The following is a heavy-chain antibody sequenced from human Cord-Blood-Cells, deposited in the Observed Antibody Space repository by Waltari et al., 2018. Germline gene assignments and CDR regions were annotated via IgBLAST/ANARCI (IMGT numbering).Heavy chain of an antibody. CDR2: IYYSGST. Sequence: QVQLQESGPGLVKPSETLSLTCTVSGGSISSHYWSWIRQPPGTGLEWIGYIYYSGSTNYHPSLKSRVTISVDTSKNQFSLKLSSVTAADTAVYYCARVEYYDFWSGYYYYYGMDVWGQGTTVTVSS. V-gene: IGHV4-59*11. D-gene: IGHD3-3*01. CDR3: ARVEYYDFWSGYYYYYGMDV. CDR1: GGSISSHY. J-gene: IGHJ6*02.